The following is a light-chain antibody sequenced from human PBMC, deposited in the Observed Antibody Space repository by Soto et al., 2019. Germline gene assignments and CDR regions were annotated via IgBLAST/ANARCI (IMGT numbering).Light chain of an antibody. J-gene: IGLJ2*01. Sequence: QSVLTQPPSASGTPGQRVTISCSGSISNIGSNTVNWYHQLPGTAPKLLIYRSDQRPSGVPDRFSGSKSATSGSLAISGLQSEDEGDYYCAAWDDSRDGPVFGGGTKLTVL. V-gene: IGLV1-44*01. CDR3: AAWDDSRDGPV. CDR2: RSD. CDR1: ISNIGSNT.